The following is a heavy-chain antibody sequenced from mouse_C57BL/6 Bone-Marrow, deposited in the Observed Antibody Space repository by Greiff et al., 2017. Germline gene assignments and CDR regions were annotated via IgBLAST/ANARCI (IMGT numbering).Heavy chain of an antibody. V-gene: IGHV14-1*01. CDR2: IDPEDGDT. CDR1: GFNFKDYY. D-gene: IGHD1-1*01. Sequence: VQLQQSGAELVRPGASVKLSCTASGFNFKDYYMHWVKQRPEQGLEWIGRIDPEDGDTEYAPKFQGKATMTADTSSNTAYLQLSGRTSEDTAVYYCTTSAFYGSSPSYFDYWGQGTTLTVSS. J-gene: IGHJ2*01. CDR3: TTSAFYGSSPSYFDY.